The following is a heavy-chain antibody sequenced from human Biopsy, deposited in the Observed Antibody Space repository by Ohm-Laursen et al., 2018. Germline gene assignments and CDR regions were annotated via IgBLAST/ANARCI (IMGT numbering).Heavy chain of an antibody. Sequence: SLTLSLTCTASAGSISGSSWSWIPQAPGKGLEWIGYITYSRDTNYNPSLKSRITISVDTSKNQYSLKLTSVTAADTAVYYCAKHGSGWTGDDAFHIWGQGTMVTVSS. D-gene: IGHD6-19*01. V-gene: IGHV4-59*08. J-gene: IGHJ3*02. CDR1: AGSISGSS. CDR3: AKHGSGWTGDDAFHI. CDR2: ITYSRDT.